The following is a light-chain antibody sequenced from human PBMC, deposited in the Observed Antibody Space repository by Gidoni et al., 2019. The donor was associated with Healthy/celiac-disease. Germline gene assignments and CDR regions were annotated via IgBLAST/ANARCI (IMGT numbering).Light chain of an antibody. J-gene: IGKJ1*01. V-gene: IGKV1-39*01. CDR2: AAS. CDR1: QSISSY. Sequence: DIQMTQSPSSLSASVGDRVTITCRASQSISSYLNWYQQKPGKAPKLLIYAASSLQSGVPSRFSGSGSGTDFTLTISSLQPADFATYYCQQSYSTPPGTFXQXTKVEIK. CDR3: QQSYSTPPGT.